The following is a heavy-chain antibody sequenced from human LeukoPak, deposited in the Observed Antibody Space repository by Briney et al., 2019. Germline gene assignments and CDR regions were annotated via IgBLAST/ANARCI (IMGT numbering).Heavy chain of an antibody. CDR1: GGSFSGYC. D-gene: IGHD2-2*01. J-gene: IGHJ4*02. CDR3: ARGAAALFDY. V-gene: IGHV4-34*01. CDR2: INHSGST. Sequence: PSETLSLTCAGYGGSFSGYCWSWIRQPPGKGLEWIGEINHSGSTNNNPSLKSRVTISVDTSKNQFSLKLSSVTAADTAVYYCARGAAALFDYWGQGTLVTVSS.